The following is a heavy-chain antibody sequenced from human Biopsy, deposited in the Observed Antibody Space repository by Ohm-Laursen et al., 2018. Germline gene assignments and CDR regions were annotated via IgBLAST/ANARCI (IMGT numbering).Heavy chain of an antibody. J-gene: IGHJ6*02. V-gene: IGHV4-34*01. CDR3: VRGVDYYDPYHYYALDV. D-gene: IGHD3-22*01. Sequence: SQTLSLTCAVYGESFNGYYWSWIRQTPGKGLEWIGEINHSGRTNYNPSLKSRVTISVDTSKNQFSLEVRSVTAANTAVYYCVRGVDYYDPYHYYALDVWGQGTTVTVSS. CDR1: GESFNGYY. CDR2: INHSGRT.